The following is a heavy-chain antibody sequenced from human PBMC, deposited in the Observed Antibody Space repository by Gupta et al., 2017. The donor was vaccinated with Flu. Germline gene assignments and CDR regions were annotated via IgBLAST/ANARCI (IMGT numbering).Heavy chain of an antibody. Sequence: QVLLEESGGGVVQPGRSLRLSCAASGFTFSTDGIHWVRQAPGKGLEWVAMISSDGSKKNYADSVKGRFTISRDNSRSTLYLQMNSLRPQDTAVYYCAKDRFYNFGMDVWGQGTTVTVSS. V-gene: IGHV3-30*18. CDR1: GFTFSTDG. CDR3: AKDRFYNFGMDV. D-gene: IGHD3-3*01. J-gene: IGHJ6*02. CDR2: ISSDGSKK.